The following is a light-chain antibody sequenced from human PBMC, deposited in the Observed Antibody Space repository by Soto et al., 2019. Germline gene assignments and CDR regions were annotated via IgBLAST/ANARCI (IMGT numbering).Light chain of an antibody. V-gene: IGKV1-5*03. CDR2: KAS. J-gene: IGKJ5*01. CDR3: QRYNSYFYT. CDR1: QTISSW. Sequence: DIQMTQSPSTLSGSVGDRVTMTCRASQTISSWLAWYQQKPGKAPKLLIYKASSLESGVPSRFSGSGSGTEFTLTISSLQPDDFATYYCQRYNSYFYTFXQGTRLGIK.